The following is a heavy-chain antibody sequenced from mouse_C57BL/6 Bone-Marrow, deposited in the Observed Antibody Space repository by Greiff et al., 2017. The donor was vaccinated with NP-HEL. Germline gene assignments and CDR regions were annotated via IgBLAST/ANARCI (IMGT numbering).Heavy chain of an antibody. V-gene: IGHV1-64*01. D-gene: IGHD1-1*01. CDR1: GYTFTSYW. Sequence: QVQLQQPGAELVKPGASVKLSCKASGYTFTSYWMHWVKQRPGQGLEWIGMIHPNSGSTNYNEKFKSKATLTVDKSSSTAYTQLSSLTSEDSAVYYCARRDYYGSRRAMDYWGQGTSVTVSS. CDR3: ARRDYYGSRRAMDY. CDR2: IHPNSGST. J-gene: IGHJ4*01.